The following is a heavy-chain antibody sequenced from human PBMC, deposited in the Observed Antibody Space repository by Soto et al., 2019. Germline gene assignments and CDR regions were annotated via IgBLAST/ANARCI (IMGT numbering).Heavy chain of an antibody. V-gene: IGHV3-66*01. CDR1: GFSVTNKY. D-gene: IGHD2-8*01. Sequence: EVQLVESGGGLVQPGGSLRLSCAASGFSVTNKYMSWVRQAPGQGLAWVSIIYSGGLTYYSDSVKGRFTISRDTSKNSLYLQMNSLRAEDTAVYYCARDGTQYCTNGVCYKRAFDYWGQGTLVTVSS. J-gene: IGHJ4*02. CDR2: IYSGGLT. CDR3: ARDGTQYCTNGVCYKRAFDY.